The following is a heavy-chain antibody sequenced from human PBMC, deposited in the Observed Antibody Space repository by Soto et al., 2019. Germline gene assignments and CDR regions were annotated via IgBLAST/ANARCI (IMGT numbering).Heavy chain of an antibody. V-gene: IGHV3-74*01. J-gene: IGHJ6*03. D-gene: IGHD3-3*01. CDR2: ISSDGSST. Sequence: EVQLVESGGGLVQPGGSLRLSCAASGFTFSNSWMHWVRQVPGKGLVWVSRISSDGSSTNYADSVKGRFTISRDNAKNTLHLQMTSLRAEDTVVYYSARDWSGSRNITYSCNNMDVWGKGTTVTVS. CDR3: ARDWSGSRNITYSCNNMDV. CDR1: GFTFSNSW.